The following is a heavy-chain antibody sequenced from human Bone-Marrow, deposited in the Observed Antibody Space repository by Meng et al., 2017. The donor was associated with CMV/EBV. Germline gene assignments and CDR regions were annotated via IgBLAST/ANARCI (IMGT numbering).Heavy chain of an antibody. J-gene: IGHJ5*02. V-gene: IGHV4-39*07. CDR2: IYYSGST. CDR3: ARDVRDRFDP. Sequence: SEPLSLTCTVSGGSISSSSYYWGWIRQPPGKGLEWIGSIYYSGSTYYNPSLKSRVTISVDTSKNQFSLKLSSVTAADTAVYYCARDVRDRFDPWGQGTLVTVSS. CDR1: GGSISSSSYY.